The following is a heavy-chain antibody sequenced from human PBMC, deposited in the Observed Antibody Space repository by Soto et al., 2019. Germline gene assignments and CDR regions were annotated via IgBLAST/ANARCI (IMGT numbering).Heavy chain of an antibody. V-gene: IGHV1-8*01. CDR2: MNPNSGNT. Sequence: GTSVKLSCEACGDSFTSYDINWVRQATGQGLEWMGWMNPNSGNTGYAQKYQGRVTMTRNTSISTAYMELSSLRSEDTAVYYCARGSGWNYLYYMDVWGKGTTVTVSS. CDR3: ARGSGWNYLYYMDV. J-gene: IGHJ6*03. D-gene: IGHD6-19*01. CDR1: GDSFTSYD.